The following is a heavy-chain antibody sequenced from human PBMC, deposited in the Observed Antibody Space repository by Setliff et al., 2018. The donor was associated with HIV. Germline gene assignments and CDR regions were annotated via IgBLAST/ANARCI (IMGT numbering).Heavy chain of an antibody. CDR2: IYPGHSDI. Sequence: GESLKISCKGSGYSFITYWIGWVRQMPGKGLEWMGIIYPGHSDIRYNPSFQGHVTISADKSITTAYLEIHNLKASDTATYYCARRDGRSMNAFQIWGPGTMVTVSS. CDR1: GYSFITYW. CDR3: ARRDGRSMNAFQI. V-gene: IGHV5-51*01. D-gene: IGHD6-13*01. J-gene: IGHJ3*01.